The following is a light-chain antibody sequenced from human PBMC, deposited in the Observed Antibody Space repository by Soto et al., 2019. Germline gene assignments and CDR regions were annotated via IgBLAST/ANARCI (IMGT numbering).Light chain of an antibody. V-gene: IGKV1-5*03. Sequence: DIQMTQCPSTLSASVGDRVTITCRASQSISSWLAWYQQKPGKAPKLLIYKASTLASGVPSRFSGSGSGTEFTLTINSLQPDDFATYYCQQYHIYSGTFGQGTKVDIK. CDR3: QQYHIYSGT. J-gene: IGKJ1*01. CDR2: KAS. CDR1: QSISSW.